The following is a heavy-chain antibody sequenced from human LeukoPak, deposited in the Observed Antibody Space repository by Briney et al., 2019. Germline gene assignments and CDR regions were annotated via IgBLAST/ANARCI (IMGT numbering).Heavy chain of an antibody. J-gene: IGHJ4*02. D-gene: IGHD3-10*01. V-gene: IGHV1-58*02. Sequence: SVKVSCKASGFTFTSSAMQWVRQARGQRLEWMGWIVVCSGNTNYAQKFQERVTITRDMSTSTAYMELSSLRSEDTAVYYCARGQANRLLWVGELLSNINPLDFWGQGTLVTVSS. CDR1: GFTFTSSA. CDR2: IVVCSGNT. CDR3: ARGQANRLLWVGELLSNINPLDF.